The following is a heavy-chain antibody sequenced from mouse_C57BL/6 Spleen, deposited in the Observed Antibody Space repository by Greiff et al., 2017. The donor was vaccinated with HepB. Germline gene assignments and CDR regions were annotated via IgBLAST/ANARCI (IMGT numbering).Heavy chain of an antibody. J-gene: IGHJ4*01. CDR2: IRNKANNHAT. D-gene: IGHD2-4*01. CDR3: TRDYYDYDVDYAMDY. Sequence: EVKLVESGGGLVQPGGSMKLSCAASGFTFSDAWMDWVRQSPEKGLEWVAEIRNKANNHATYYAESVKGRFTISRDDSKSSVYLQMNSLRAEDTGIYYCTRDYYDYDVDYAMDYWGQGTSVTVSS. V-gene: IGHV6-6*01. CDR1: GFTFSDAW.